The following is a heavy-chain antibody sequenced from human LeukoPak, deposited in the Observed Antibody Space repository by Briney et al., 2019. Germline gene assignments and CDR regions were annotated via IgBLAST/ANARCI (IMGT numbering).Heavy chain of an antibody. CDR3: ARSRITGTNNNWFDP. CDR2: MNPNSGNT. Sequence: ASVKVSCKASGYTFTSYAMNWVRQAPGQGLEWMGWMNPNSGNTGYAQKFQGRVTITRNTSINTAYMELTSLRSEDTAVYYCARSRITGTNNNWFDPWGQGTLVTVSS. CDR1: GYTFTSYA. V-gene: IGHV1-8*03. D-gene: IGHD1-20*01. J-gene: IGHJ5*02.